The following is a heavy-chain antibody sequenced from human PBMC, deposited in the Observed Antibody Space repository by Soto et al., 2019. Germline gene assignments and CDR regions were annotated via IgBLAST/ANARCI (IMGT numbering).Heavy chain of an antibody. D-gene: IGHD1-1*01. CDR1: GYSFTSYW. V-gene: IGHV5-51*01. J-gene: IGHJ3*02. CDR2: IYPGDSDT. CDR3: ARHWRVNQYNWNDGGDAFDI. Sequence: PGESLKISCNGSGYSFTSYWIGWVLQMPGKGLDWMWIIYPGDSDTRYSPSFQGQVTISADKSVSTAYLQWSSLKASDTAMYYCARHWRVNQYNWNDGGDAFDIWGQGTMVTVSS.